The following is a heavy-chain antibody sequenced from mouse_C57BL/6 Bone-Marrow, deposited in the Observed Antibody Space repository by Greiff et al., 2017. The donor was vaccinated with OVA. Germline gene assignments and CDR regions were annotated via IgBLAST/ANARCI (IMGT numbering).Heavy chain of an antibody. CDR3: ARGGITGPHD. CDR2: ISDGGSYT. J-gene: IGHJ2*01. D-gene: IGHD1-1*01. Sequence: EVKLMESGGDLVKPGGSLKLSCAASGFTFSGYAMSWVRQTPEKRLEWVATISDGGSYTYYPDNLKGRFTISRDNAKNNLYLQMSHLKYEDTALYYCARGGITGPHDWGTGTTLTVSS. CDR1: GFTFSGYA. V-gene: IGHV5-4*03.